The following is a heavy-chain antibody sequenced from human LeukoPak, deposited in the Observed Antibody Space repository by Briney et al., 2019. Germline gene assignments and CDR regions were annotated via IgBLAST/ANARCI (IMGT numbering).Heavy chain of an antibody. CDR3: ARDRTARLRSSREGDY. D-gene: IGHD4-17*01. J-gene: IGHJ4*02. CDR1: GFTFSSYW. Sequence: GGSLRLSCAASGFTFSSYWISWVRQAPGKGLEWVANIKQDGSEKYYVDSVKGRFTISRDNAKNSLYLQMNSLRAEDTAVYYCARDRTARLRSSREGDYWGQGTLVTVSS. V-gene: IGHV3-7*01. CDR2: IKQDGSEK.